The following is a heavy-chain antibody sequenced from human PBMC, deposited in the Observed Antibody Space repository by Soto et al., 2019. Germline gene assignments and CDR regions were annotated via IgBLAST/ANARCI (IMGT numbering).Heavy chain of an antibody. CDR1: GGSVSSGSYY. CDR2: IYYSGST. CDR3: ARRRGSSLDY. D-gene: IGHD6-13*01. V-gene: IGHV4-61*01. Sequence: PSETLSLTCPVSGGSVSSGSYYWSWIRQPPGKGLEWIGYIYYSGSTNYNPSLKSRVTISVDTSKNQFSLKLSSVTAADTAVYYCARRRGSSLDYWGQGTLVTVSS. J-gene: IGHJ4*02.